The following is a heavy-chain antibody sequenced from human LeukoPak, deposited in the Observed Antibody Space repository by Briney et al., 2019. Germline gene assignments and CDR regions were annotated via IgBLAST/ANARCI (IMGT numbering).Heavy chain of an antibody. Sequence: GGSLRLSCAASGFTVSSNYMSWVRQAPGKGLEWVSIIYSGGNTYYADSVKGRFTVSRDNSKNTLSLQMNSLRAEDTAVYYCARGQPGTPHYYYGMDVWGQGTTVTVSS. CDR3: ARGQPGTPHYYYGMDV. J-gene: IGHJ6*02. CDR2: IYSGGNT. D-gene: IGHD3-10*01. V-gene: IGHV3-53*01. CDR1: GFTVSSNY.